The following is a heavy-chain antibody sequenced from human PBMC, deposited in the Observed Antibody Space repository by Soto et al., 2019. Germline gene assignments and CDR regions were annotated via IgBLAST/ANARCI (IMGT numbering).Heavy chain of an antibody. V-gene: IGHV1-18*01. CDR1: GYTFTSYG. CDR2: ISAYNGNT. D-gene: IGHD1-1*01. J-gene: IGHJ4*02. Sequence: GASVKVSCKASGYTFTSYGISWVRQAPGQGLEWMGWISAYNGNTNYAQKLKGRVTMTTDTSTSTAYMELRSLRSDDAAVYYCARVGRLEPSGREYFDYWGQGTLVTVSS. CDR3: ARVGRLEPSGREYFDY.